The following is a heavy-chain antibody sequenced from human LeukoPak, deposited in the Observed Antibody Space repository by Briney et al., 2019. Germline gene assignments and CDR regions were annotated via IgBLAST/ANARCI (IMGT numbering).Heavy chain of an antibody. CDR3: ARERRFGGNFLGYYFDY. D-gene: IGHD3-10*01. Sequence: GGSLRLSCAASGFTFSTYGINWVRQAPGKGLEWVSGISGSGGSTYYADSVKGRFTISRDNFKNTLYLQMNTLRAEDTAVYYCARERRFGGNFLGYYFDYWGQGTLVTVSS. J-gene: IGHJ4*02. CDR1: GFTFSTYG. CDR2: ISGSGGST. V-gene: IGHV3-23*01.